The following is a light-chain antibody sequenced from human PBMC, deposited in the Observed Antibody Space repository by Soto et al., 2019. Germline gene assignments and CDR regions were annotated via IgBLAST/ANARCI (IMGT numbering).Light chain of an antibody. Sequence: QPVLTQSPSASASLGASVKLTCTLSSGHNTYAIAWHQQQPEKGPQYLMKLNSDGSHTKGDGIPDRFSGSTSGAERFLTISSLQSEDEADYYCQTWGTGPWVFGGGTKLTVL. V-gene: IGLV4-69*01. J-gene: IGLJ3*02. CDR3: QTWGTGPWV. CDR2: LNSDGSH. CDR1: SGHNTYA.